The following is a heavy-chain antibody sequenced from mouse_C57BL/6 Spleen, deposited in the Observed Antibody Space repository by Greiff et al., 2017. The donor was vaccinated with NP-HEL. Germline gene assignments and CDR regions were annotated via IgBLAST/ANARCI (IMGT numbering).Heavy chain of an antibody. CDR1: GYTFTSYW. CDR3: ARTYYGTSGY. Sequence: VQLQQPGAELVKPGASVKLSCKASGYTFTSYWMQWVKQRPGQGLEWIGEIDPSDSYTNYNQKFKGKATLTVDTSSSTAYMQRSSLTSEDSAVYDWARTYYGTSGYWGQGTTRTVSS. D-gene: IGHD1-1*01. J-gene: IGHJ2*01. V-gene: IGHV1-50*01. CDR2: IDPSDSYT.